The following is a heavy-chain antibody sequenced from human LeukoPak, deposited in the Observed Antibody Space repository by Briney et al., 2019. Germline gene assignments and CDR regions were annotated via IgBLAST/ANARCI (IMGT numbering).Heavy chain of an antibody. CDR2: INHSGST. D-gene: IGHD1-26*01. J-gene: IGHJ4*02. CDR3: AGQVGARNFDY. V-gene: IGHV4-34*01. Sequence: SSETLSLTCAVSGGSLSGYYWTWIRQPPGKGLEWIGEINHSGSTNYSPSLKSRVTISVDTSRKQFVLRLSSVTAADTAVYYCAGQVGARNFDYWGQGTLVTVSS. CDR1: GGSLSGYY.